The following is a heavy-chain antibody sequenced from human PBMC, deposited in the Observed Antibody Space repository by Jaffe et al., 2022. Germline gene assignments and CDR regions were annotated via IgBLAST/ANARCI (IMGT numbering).Heavy chain of an antibody. D-gene: IGHD3-9*01. CDR3: AKDSTVLRYFDWLLETDAFDI. Sequence: QVQLVESGGGVVQPGGSLRLSCAASGFTFSSYGMHWVRQAPGKGLEWVAFIRYDGSNKYYADSVKGRFTISRDNSKNTLYLQMNSLRAEDTAVYYCAKDSTVLRYFDWLLETDAFDIWGQGTMVTVSS. CDR2: IRYDGSNK. V-gene: IGHV3-30*02. CDR1: GFTFSSYG. J-gene: IGHJ3*02.